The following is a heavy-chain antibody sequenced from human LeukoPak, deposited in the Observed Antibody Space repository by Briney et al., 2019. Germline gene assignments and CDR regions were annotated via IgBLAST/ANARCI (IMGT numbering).Heavy chain of an antibody. J-gene: IGHJ4*02. CDR1: GFTFSSYA. D-gene: IGHD3-3*01. CDR3: ARREYYDFWSGYPEAYYFDY. V-gene: IGHV3-23*01. Sequence: GGSLRLSCAASGFTFSSYAMSWVRQAPGKGLEWVSAISGSGGSTYYADSVKGRFTISRDNSKNTLYLQMNSLRAEDTAVYYCARREYYDFWSGYPEAYYFDYWGQGTLVTVSS. CDR2: ISGSGGST.